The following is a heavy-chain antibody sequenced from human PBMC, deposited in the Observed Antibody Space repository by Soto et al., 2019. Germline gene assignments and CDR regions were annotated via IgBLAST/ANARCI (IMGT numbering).Heavy chain of an antibody. J-gene: IGHJ4*02. Sequence: GGSLRLSCAASGFTFSSYAMHWVRQAPGKGLEWVAVTWYDGSQTYYADSVKGRFTISRDNSKSALFLQMDSLRAEDTAIYYCARYNSGHSDYWGQGTLVTVSS. CDR3: ARYNSGHSDY. CDR2: TWYDGSQT. V-gene: IGHV3-33*08. CDR1: GFTFSSYA. D-gene: IGHD1-1*01.